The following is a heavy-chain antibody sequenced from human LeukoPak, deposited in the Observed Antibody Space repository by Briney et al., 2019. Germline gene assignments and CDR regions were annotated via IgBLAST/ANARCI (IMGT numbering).Heavy chain of an antibody. Sequence: TSETLSLTCTVSGGSISSYYWSWIWQPAGKGLEWIGRIHTSGSTNYNPSLKSRVTMSVDTSKNQFSLKLSSVTAADTAVYYCARDRVVVPAAMNYYYYYGMDVWGQGTTVTVSS. CDR3: ARDRVVVPAAMNYYYYYGMDV. D-gene: IGHD2-2*01. CDR2: IHTSGST. V-gene: IGHV4-4*07. CDR1: GGSISSYY. J-gene: IGHJ6*02.